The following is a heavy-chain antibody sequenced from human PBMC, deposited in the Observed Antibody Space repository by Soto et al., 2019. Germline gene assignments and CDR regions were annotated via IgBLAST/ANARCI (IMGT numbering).Heavy chain of an antibody. CDR1: GGSVSSGSYY. CDR3: ARVPTSSWYDNYYYGMDV. CDR2: IYYSGST. D-gene: IGHD6-13*01. Sequence: SETLSLTCTVSGGSVSSGSYYWSWIRQPPGKGLEWIGYIYYSGSTYYNPSLKSRVTISVDTSKNQFSLKLSSVTAADTAVYYCARVPTSSWYDNYYYGMDVWGQGTTVTVSS. J-gene: IGHJ6*02. V-gene: IGHV4-61*01.